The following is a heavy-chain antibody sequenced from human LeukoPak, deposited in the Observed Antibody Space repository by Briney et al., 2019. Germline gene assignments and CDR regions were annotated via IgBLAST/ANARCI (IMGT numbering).Heavy chain of an antibody. V-gene: IGHV1-2*02. CDR3: ARDLLVVASMASDS. Sequence: GASVKVSCKASGYTFIRYYLHWVRQAPGQGLEWMGWINPASGGTNYAQNFQGRVTMTRDTSISTVYMELSGLRSDDTAVYYCARDLLVVASMASDSWGQGNLVTVSS. J-gene: IGHJ4*02. CDR1: GYTFIRYY. D-gene: IGHD2-15*01. CDR2: INPASGGT.